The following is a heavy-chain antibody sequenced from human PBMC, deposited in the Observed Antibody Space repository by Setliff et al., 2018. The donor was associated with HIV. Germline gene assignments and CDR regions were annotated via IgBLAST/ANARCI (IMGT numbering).Heavy chain of an antibody. J-gene: IGHJ4*02. CDR3: TRSWFGASN. CDR1: GFTFGDYA. Sequence: GGSLRLSCTVSGFTFGDYAVSWVRQAPGKGLEWVGFIRSKAYGGTTEYAASVKGRFTISRDDSKSIAYLQMNSLKTEDTAVYYCTRSWFGASNWGQGTLVTVSS. CDR2: IRSKAYGGTT. V-gene: IGHV3-49*04. D-gene: IGHD3-10*01.